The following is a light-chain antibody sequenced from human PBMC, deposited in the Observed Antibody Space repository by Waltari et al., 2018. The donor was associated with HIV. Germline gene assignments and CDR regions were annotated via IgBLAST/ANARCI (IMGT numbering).Light chain of an antibody. CDR1: QSISSW. CDR2: KAS. V-gene: IGKV1-5*03. CDR3: QQYNSYSVT. Sequence: DIQMTQSPSTLSASLGDRVTITCRASQSISSWLAWYQQKPGKAPKLLIYKASSLKSGVPSRFSGSGSGTEFTLTISSLQPDDFATYYCQQYNSYSVTFGQGTKVEIK. J-gene: IGKJ1*01.